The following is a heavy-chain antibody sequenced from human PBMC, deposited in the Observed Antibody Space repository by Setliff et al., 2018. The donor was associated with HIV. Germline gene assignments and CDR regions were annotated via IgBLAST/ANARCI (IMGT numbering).Heavy chain of an antibody. Sequence: PGGSLRLSCTASGFTFSSYWMHWVRQAPGKGLEWVSSIGTSQNYVYYADSMKGRFTISRDNAKKALYLQMNSLRAEDTAVYYCAKKTAAYTSGSWLHYWGQGTLVTVSS. CDR2: IGTSQNYV. CDR1: GFTFSSYW. CDR3: AKKTAAYTSGSWLHY. V-gene: IGHV3-21*04. D-gene: IGHD3-10*01. J-gene: IGHJ4*02.